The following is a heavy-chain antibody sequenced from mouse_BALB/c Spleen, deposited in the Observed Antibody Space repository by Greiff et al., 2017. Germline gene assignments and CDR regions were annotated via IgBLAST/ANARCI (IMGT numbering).Heavy chain of an antibody. D-gene: IGHD4-1*01. CDR1: GFTFSSYA. V-gene: IGHV5-9-4*01. CDR2: ISSGGSYT. J-gene: IGHJ2*01. CDR3: ARGETGYPFDY. Sequence: EVKLVESGGGLVKPGGSLKLSCAASGFTFSSYAMSWVRQSPEKRLEWVAEISSGGSYTYYPDTVTGGFTISRDNAKNTLYLEMSSLMYEDTAMYSCARGETGYPFDYWGQGTTLTVSS.